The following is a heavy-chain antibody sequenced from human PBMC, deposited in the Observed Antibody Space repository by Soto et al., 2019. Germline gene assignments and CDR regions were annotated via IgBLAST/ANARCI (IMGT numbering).Heavy chain of an antibody. Sequence: QVQLVESGGGVVQPGRSLRLSCTASGFTFSNYGMHWIRQAPGKGLQWVAVIPHDETYQYYLYSVQGRFTISRDNSKDTLYLQMNNLRVEDTAVYYCVRDDDNLDNGLDHWGQGTLVTVSS. CDR1: GFTFSNYG. CDR3: VRDDDNLDNGLDH. D-gene: IGHD1-1*01. J-gene: IGHJ4*02. CDR2: IPHDETYQ. V-gene: IGHV3-30*19.